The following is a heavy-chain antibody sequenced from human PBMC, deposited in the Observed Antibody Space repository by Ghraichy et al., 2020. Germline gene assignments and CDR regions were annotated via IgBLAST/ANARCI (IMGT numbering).Heavy chain of an antibody. J-gene: IGHJ4*02. CDR1: GFAFHNYG. Sequence: GGSLRLSCTASGFAFHNYGMHWVRQAPGKGLEWVAVIRYDGFDQYYGDSVKGRFTISRDNNKNTLDLQMNSLRAEDTAVYYCARDRRDSNGLNYVDYWGRGTLVTVSS. CDR2: IRYDGFDQ. D-gene: IGHD3-22*01. CDR3: ARDRRDSNGLNYVDY. V-gene: IGHV3-33*01.